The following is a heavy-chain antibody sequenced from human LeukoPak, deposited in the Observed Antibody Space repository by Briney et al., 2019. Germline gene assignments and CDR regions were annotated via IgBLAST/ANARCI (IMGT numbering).Heavy chain of an antibody. CDR2: IWYDGSKK. D-gene: IGHD6-19*01. J-gene: IGHJ4*02. Sequence: PGGSLRLSCAASGFTFSSYGMYWLRQAPGIGLEWVAVIWYDGSKKYYADSVKGRFTISRDNSKNTLYLQMNSLRAEDTAVYYCAREDSEQWLASKLGRTGIDYWGQGTLVTVSS. CDR1: GFTFSSYG. V-gene: IGHV3-33*07. CDR3: AREDSEQWLASKLGRTGIDY.